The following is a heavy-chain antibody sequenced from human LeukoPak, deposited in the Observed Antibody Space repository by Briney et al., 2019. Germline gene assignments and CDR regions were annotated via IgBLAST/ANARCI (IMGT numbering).Heavy chain of an antibody. Sequence: ASVKVSCKASGYTFTSYYMHWVRQAPGQGLEWMGIINPSGGSTSYAQKFQGRVTMTRDTSTSTVYMELSSLRSEDTAVYYCARQVVPAAIQPDFDYWGQGTLVTVSS. CDR2: INPSGGST. CDR1: GYTFTSYY. D-gene: IGHD2-2*02. CDR3: ARQVVPAAIQPDFDY. V-gene: IGHV1-46*01. J-gene: IGHJ4*02.